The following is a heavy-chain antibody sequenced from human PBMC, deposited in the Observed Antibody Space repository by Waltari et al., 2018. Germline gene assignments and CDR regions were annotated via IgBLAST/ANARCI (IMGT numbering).Heavy chain of an antibody. V-gene: IGHV3-15*07. CDR3: TTGSKGYGDYEGLGY. CDR1: GFTFGNAW. D-gene: IGHD4-17*01. Sequence: EVQLVESGGGLVKPGGSLRLSCAASGFTFGNAWMNWVRQAPGKGLEWVGRIKSKTDGGTTDYAAPVKGRFTISRDDSKNTLYLQMNSLKTEDTAVYYCTTGSKGYGDYEGLGYWGQGTLVTVSS. CDR2: IKSKTDGGTT. J-gene: IGHJ4*02.